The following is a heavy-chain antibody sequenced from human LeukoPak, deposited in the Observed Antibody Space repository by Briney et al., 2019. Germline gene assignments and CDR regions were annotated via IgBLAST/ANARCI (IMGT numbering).Heavy chain of an antibody. J-gene: IGHJ6*04. CDR1: GFTFSSYS. V-gene: IGHV3-21*01. CDR2: ITSSSSYI. CDR3: AELGITMIGGV. D-gene: IGHD3-10*02. Sequence: GGSLRLSCAASGFTFSSYSMNWVRQAPGKGLEWVSSITSSSSYIYYADSVRGRFTISRDNAKNSLYLQMNSLRAEDTAVYYCAELGITMIGGVWGKGTTVTISS.